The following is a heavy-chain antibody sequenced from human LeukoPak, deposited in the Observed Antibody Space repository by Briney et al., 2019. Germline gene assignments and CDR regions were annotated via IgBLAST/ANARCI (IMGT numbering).Heavy chain of an antibody. V-gene: IGHV1-8*01. J-gene: IGHJ5*01. CDR2: MNTNSGDT. Sequence: ASVKLSCKASGYTFTSFDIRWVRQATGQGFEWMGLMNTNSGDTGFAQKFQGRITMTRDTSISTAYMELSSLTSDDAAVYYCARVDGHFVSWRQGTLVSVPS. CDR3: ARVDGHFVS. CDR1: GYTFTSFD.